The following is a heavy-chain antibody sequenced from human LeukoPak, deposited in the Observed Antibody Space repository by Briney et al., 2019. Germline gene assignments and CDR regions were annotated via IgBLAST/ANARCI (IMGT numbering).Heavy chain of an antibody. J-gene: IGHJ4*02. CDR3: TRDRGDVPSSFFDY. V-gene: IGHV1-18*01. CDR2: SSAYNGNS. CDR1: GYTFSSFG. Sequence: PLASVMVSCTTSGYTFSSFGVTWVRQAPGQGLEWMGWSSAYNGNSEYVERFQGRVTMTTDTSTSTAYMELRRLRSDDTAVYYCTRDRGDVPSSFFDYWGQGTLVTVSS. D-gene: IGHD6-13*01.